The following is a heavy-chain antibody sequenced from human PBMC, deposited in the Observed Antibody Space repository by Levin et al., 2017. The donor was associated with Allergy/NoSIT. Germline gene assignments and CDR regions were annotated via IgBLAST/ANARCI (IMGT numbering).Heavy chain of an antibody. CDR3: AHRAGLFSEGGSRGAFDV. D-gene: IGHD1-14*01. Sequence: SGPTLVKPPQTLTLTCTFSGFSLTTNGVGVGWIRHPPGKALEWLGMFYWDDDTRHSPSLRSRLPITKDTSTNQVVLKMTDMDPVDTATYYCAHRAGLFSEGGSRGAFDVWGQGTLVTVSS. V-gene: IGHV2-5*02. CDR2: FYWDDDT. CDR1: GFSLTTNGVG. J-gene: IGHJ3*01.